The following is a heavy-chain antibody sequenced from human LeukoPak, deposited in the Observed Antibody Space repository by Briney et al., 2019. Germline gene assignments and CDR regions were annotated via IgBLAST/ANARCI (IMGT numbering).Heavy chain of an antibody. J-gene: IGHJ6*03. CDR2: ISYDGSNK. V-gene: IGHV3-30*03. CDR3: ARDGDVAGTGARYYYYYYMDV. D-gene: IGHD6-19*01. Sequence: GGSLRLSCAASGFTFSSYWMSWVRQASGKGLEWVAVISYDGSNKYYADSVKGRFTISRDNSKNTLYLQMNSLRAEDTAVYYCARDGDVAGTGARYYYYYYMDVWGKGTTVTVSS. CDR1: GFTFSSYW.